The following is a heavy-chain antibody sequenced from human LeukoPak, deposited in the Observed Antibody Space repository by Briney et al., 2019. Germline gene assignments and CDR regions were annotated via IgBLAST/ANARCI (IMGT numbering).Heavy chain of an antibody. V-gene: IGHV3-64*01. J-gene: IGHJ3*02. CDR3: ARAECGGDCCLYAFDI. D-gene: IGHD2-21*02. CDR2: ISSNGGST. CDR1: GFTFSSYA. Sequence: PGGSLRLSCAASGFTFSSYAMHWVRQAPGKGLEYVSAISSNGGSTYYANSVKGRFTISRDNSKNTLYLQMGSLRAEDMAVYYCARAECGGDCCLYAFDIWGQGTMVTVSS.